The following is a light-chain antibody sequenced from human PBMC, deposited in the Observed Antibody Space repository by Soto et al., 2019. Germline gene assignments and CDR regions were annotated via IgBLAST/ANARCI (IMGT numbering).Light chain of an antibody. Sequence: QAVVTQPASVSGSPGQSITISCTGTSSDIGGYTYVSWYQQHPGKAPKLMIYEVSNRPSGVSNRFSASKSGNTASLTISGLQAEDEADYYCCSFTSSSTWVFGGGTKLTVL. J-gene: IGLJ3*02. CDR3: CSFTSSSTWV. CDR1: SSDIGGYTY. CDR2: EVS. V-gene: IGLV2-14*01.